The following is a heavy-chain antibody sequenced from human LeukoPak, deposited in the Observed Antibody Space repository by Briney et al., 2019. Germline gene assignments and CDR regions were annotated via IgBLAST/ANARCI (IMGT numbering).Heavy chain of an antibody. V-gene: IGHV3-7*04. J-gene: IGHJ4*02. Sequence: GGSLRLSCAASGFTFSTSYMTWVRQAPGKGLEWVAGINGDGSGKYYVDSVKGRFTISRDNAKNSLYLQMNSLRADDTAVYYCVRGFRSDYSGEGTLV. CDR1: GFTFSTSY. CDR2: INGDGSGK. CDR3: VRGFRSDY. D-gene: IGHD2/OR15-2a*01.